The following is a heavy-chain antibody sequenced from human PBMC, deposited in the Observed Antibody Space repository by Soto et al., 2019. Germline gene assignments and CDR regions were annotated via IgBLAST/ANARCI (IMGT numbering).Heavy chain of an antibody. D-gene: IGHD6-13*01. CDR3: ARGGVEQPLANDY. CDR2: INHSGST. V-gene: IGHV4-34*01. J-gene: IGHJ4*02. Sequence: SETLSLTCAVYGGSFSGYYWSWIRQPPGKGLEWIGEINHSGSTNYNPSLKSRVTISVDTSKNQFSLKLSSVTAADTAVYYCARGGVEQPLANDYRGTGTLVT. CDR1: GGSFSGYY.